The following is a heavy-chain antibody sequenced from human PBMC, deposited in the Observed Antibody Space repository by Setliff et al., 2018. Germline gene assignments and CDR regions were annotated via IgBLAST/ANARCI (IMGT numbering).Heavy chain of an antibody. Sequence: GGSLRLSCAASGFSFNTYGMHWVRQAQGEGLEWVAFVQFDGYRTFYADSVKGRFTISRDDSRNTLYLEMNSLRAEDTASYYCARDPNGDYVGAFDPWGQGILVIVSS. V-gene: IGHV3-30*02. CDR2: VQFDGYRT. D-gene: IGHD4-17*01. CDR1: GFSFNTYG. CDR3: ARDPNGDYVGAFDP. J-gene: IGHJ5*02.